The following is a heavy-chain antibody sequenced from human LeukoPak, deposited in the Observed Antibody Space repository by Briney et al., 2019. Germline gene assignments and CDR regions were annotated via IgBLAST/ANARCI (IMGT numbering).Heavy chain of an antibody. J-gene: IGHJ4*02. Sequence: GGSLRLSCAASGFTFSSYDMHWVRQATGKGLEWVSAIGTAGDTYYPGSVKGRFTISRENAKNSLYLQMSSLRAGDTAVYYCARGSSYYYDSSGIDYWGQGTLVTVSS. CDR2: IGTAGDT. V-gene: IGHV3-13*01. CDR3: ARGSSYYYDSSGIDY. D-gene: IGHD3-22*01. CDR1: GFTFSSYD.